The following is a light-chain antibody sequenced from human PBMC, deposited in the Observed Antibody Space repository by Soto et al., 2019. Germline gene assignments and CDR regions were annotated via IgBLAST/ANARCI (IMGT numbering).Light chain of an antibody. J-gene: IGKJ1*01. CDR3: QQYGSSPAT. V-gene: IGKV3-20*01. Sequence: DIVLTQSPGTLSLSPGERATLSCRASRSISSSYVAWYQQKPGQAPRLLIYGASSRATGIPDRFSGSGSGTDFTLTISRLEPEDFAVYYCQQYGSSPATFGQGTKVEIK. CDR2: GAS. CDR1: RSISSSY.